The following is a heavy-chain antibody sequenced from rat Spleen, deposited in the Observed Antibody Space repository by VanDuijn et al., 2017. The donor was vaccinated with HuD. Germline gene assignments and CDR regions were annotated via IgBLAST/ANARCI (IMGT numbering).Heavy chain of an antibody. CDR1: GFSLTDYS. CDR2: MWSGGST. V-gene: IGHV2S63*01. D-gene: IGHD1-9*01. Sequence: EVQLKESGPGLVQPSQTLSLTCTVSGFSLTDYSVHWVRQPPGKGLEWMGVMWSGGSTAYNSALKSRLSISRDTSKSQVFLKMNSLQTEDTAIYYCTGRRYHTTYIPTDYWGQGVMVTVSS. CDR3: TGRRYHTTYIPTDY. J-gene: IGHJ2*01.